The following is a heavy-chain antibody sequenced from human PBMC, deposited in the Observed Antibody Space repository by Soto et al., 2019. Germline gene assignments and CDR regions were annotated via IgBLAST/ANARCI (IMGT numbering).Heavy chain of an antibody. V-gene: IGHV1-8*01. D-gene: IGHD3-22*01. J-gene: IGHJ2*01. CDR3: ARGASYYYDKHGDYRNWYFDL. Sequence: QAQLVQSGTEVKKPGASVKVSCQASGYTFTNYDIFWMRQATGEGLEWMGWMNPYSNNAGNAVKFQGRVTMTRDTSTSTAYMELSGLTSEDTAVYYRARGASYYYDKHGDYRNWYFDLWGRGTLLRVSS. CDR2: MNPYSNNA. CDR1: GYTFTNYD.